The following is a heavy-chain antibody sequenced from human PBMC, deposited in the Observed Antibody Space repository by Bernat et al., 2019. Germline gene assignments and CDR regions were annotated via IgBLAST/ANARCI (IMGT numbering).Heavy chain of an antibody. Sequence: EVQLVESGGGLVQPGGSLRLSCAASGFTFSSYAMSWVRQAPGKGLEWVSAISGSGGSTYYADSVKGRFTISRDNSKNTLYLQMNSLRAEDTAVYYCAKGACSSTSCPRKLELLRGGYYFDYWGQGTLVTVSS. D-gene: IGHD2-2*01. CDR3: AKGACSSTSCPRKLELLRGGYYFDY. J-gene: IGHJ4*02. CDR1: GFTFSSYA. CDR2: ISGSGGST. V-gene: IGHV3-23*04.